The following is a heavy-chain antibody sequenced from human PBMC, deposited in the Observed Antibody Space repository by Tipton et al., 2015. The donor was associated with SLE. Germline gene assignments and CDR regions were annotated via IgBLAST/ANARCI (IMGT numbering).Heavy chain of an antibody. J-gene: IGHJ4*02. CDR3: ARVRTYCSSTSCSGFDY. D-gene: IGHD2-2*01. V-gene: IGHV1-2*06. Sequence: QLVQSGAEVKKPGASVKVSCKASGYTFTGYYMHWVRQTPGQGLEWMGRINPNSGGTNYAQKFQGRVTMTRDTSISTAYMELSRLRSDDTAVYYCARVRTYCSSTSCSGFDYWGQGTLVTVSS. CDR1: GYTFTGYY. CDR2: INPNSGGT.